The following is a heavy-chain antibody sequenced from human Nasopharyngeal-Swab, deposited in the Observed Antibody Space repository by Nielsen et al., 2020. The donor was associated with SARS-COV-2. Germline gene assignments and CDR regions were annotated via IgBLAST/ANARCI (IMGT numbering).Heavy chain of an antibody. CDR1: GASISSYF. CDR3: ARYTDCSSTSCYSSWFDP. V-gene: IGHV4-59*01. D-gene: IGHD2-2*01. J-gene: IGHJ5*02. Sequence: GSLRLSCTVSGASISSYFWSWIRQSPGKGLAWIGYIHYSGSDKYSPSLKSRVTISVYTSKNQFSLKLSSVTAADTAVYYCARYTDCSSTSCYSSWFDPWGQGTLVTVSS. CDR2: IHYSGSD.